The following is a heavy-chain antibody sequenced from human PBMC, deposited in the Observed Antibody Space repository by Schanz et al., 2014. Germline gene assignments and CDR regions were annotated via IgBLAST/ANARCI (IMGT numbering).Heavy chain of an antibody. CDR3: ARGRGYIIGQ. CDR2: INSAGTT. CDR1: GLSVSNTH. J-gene: IGHJ4*02. Sequence: EAQLAESGGGLIQSGGSLRLSCAVSGLSVSNTHMPRVRRPAWKGLECVEVINSAGTTYYAGSVKGRFTFSRDSSKNTVYRQMDSLRADDTSVYYCARGRGYIIGQWGQGILVTVSS. D-gene: IGHD3-10*01. V-gene: IGHV3-53*01.